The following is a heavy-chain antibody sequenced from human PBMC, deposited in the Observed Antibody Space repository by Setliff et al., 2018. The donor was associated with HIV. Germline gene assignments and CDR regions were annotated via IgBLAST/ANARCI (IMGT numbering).Heavy chain of an antibody. D-gene: IGHD1-26*01. Sequence: PSETLSLTCTVSGASISSYYWSWIRQPAGKGLERIGRIYTSGRTKYNPSLKSRVTMSVDTSKNQFSLNLTSVTAADTAVYYCARDPGIVGATDDHDAFDVWGQGTMVTVSS. CDR2: IYTSGRT. V-gene: IGHV4-4*07. J-gene: IGHJ3*01. CDR1: GASISSYY. CDR3: ARDPGIVGATDDHDAFDV.